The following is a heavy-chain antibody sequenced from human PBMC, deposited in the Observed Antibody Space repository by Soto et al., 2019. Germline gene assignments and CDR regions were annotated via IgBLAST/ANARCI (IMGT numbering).Heavy chain of an antibody. CDR3: AKDTTLGYSSGWPVYYYYGMDV. CDR2: ISYDGSNK. J-gene: IGHJ6*02. Sequence: GGSLRLSCAASGFTFSSYGMHWVRQAPGKGLEWVAFISYDGSNKYYADSVKGRFTISRDNSKNTLYLQMNSLRAEDTAVYYCAKDTTLGYSSGWPVYYYYGMDVWGQGTTVTVSS. V-gene: IGHV3-30*18. D-gene: IGHD6-19*01. CDR1: GFTFSSYG.